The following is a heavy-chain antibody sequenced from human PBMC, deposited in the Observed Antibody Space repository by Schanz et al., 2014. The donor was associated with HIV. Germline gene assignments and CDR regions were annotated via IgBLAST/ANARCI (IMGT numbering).Heavy chain of an antibody. V-gene: IGHV1-2*02. D-gene: IGHD4-17*01. Sequence: VQLVQSGAEVTKPGSSVKVSCKASGGTFSTYDFSWVRQAPGQGLEWMGWINPNSGGTNFARKFQGRVTMTRDTSITTAYMELSGLRSDDTALYYCASNNYGDYVSLDYWGQGTQVTVSS. CDR3: ASNNYGDYVSLDY. J-gene: IGHJ4*02. CDR2: INPNSGGT. CDR1: GGTFSTYD.